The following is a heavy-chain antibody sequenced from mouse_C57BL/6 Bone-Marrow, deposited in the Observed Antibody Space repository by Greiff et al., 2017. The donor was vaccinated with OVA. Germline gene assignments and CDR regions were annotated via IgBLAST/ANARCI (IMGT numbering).Heavy chain of an antibody. CDR3: ARDDGSSRFAY. D-gene: IGHD1-1*01. CDR1: GFTFSDYG. Sequence: EVMLVESGGGLVKPGGSLKLSCAASGFTFSDYGMHWVRQAPEKGLEWVAYISSGSGAIYYADTVKGRFTISRDNAKNTLFLQMTSLGSEDTAKYYCARDDGSSRFAYWGQGTLVTVAA. CDR2: ISSGSGAI. V-gene: IGHV5-17*01. J-gene: IGHJ3*01.